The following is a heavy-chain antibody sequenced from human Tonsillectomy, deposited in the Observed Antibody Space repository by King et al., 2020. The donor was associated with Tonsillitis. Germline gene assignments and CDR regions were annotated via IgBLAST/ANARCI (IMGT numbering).Heavy chain of an antibody. CDR3: SGPEGGYDSSNDVFDI. CDR1: GFTFSSYS. Sequence: VQLVESGGGLVQPGGSLRLSCAASGFTFSSYSMNWVRQAPGKGLEWVSYISSSSSTIYYADSVKGRFTISRDNAKNLLYLQMNSLRAEETAVYYCSGPEGGYDSSNDVFDIWGQGTMVTVSS. D-gene: IGHD3-22*01. CDR2: ISSSSSTI. J-gene: IGHJ3*02. V-gene: IGHV3-48*01.